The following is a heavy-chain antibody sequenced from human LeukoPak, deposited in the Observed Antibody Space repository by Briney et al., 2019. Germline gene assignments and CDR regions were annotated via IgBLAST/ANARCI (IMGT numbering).Heavy chain of an antibody. CDR3: ARAPEGYFDWLFNQRYLGHDY. V-gene: IGHV1-69*05. CDR2: IIPIFGTA. CDR1: GGTFSSYA. J-gene: IGHJ4*02. D-gene: IGHD3-9*01. Sequence: ASVKVSCKASGGTFSSYAISWVRQAPGQGLEWMGGIIPIFGTANYAQKLQGRVTMTTDTSTSTAYMELRSLRSDDTAVYYCARAPEGYFDWLFNQRYLGHDYWGQGTLVTVSS.